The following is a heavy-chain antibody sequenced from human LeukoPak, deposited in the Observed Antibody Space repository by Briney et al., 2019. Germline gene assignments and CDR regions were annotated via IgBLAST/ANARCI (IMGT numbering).Heavy chain of an antibody. D-gene: IGHD2-15*01. CDR1: GGSISGYY. V-gene: IGHV4-59*01. CDR2: IYYSGST. CDR3: ARSSGGTFDY. J-gene: IGHJ4*02. Sequence: SETLSLTCTVSGGSISGYYWSWIRQPPGKGLEWIGYIYYSGSTNYNPSLKSRVTISVDTSKNQFSLKLSSVTAADTAVYYCARSSGGTFDYWGQGTLVSVSS.